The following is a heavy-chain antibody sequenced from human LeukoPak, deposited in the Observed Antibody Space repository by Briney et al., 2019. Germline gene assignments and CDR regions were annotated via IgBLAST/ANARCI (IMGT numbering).Heavy chain of an antibody. CDR3: ARAPRITIFGVVIIRFDP. J-gene: IGHJ5*02. D-gene: IGHD3-3*01. CDR1: GGSISSGGHY. Sequence: SETLSLTCTVSGGSISSGGHYWSWIRQHPGKGLEWIGYIYYSGSTYYNPSLKSRVTISVDTSKNQFSLKLSSVTAADTAVYYCARAPRITIFGVVIIRFDPWGQGTLVTVSS. CDR2: IYYSGST. V-gene: IGHV4-31*03.